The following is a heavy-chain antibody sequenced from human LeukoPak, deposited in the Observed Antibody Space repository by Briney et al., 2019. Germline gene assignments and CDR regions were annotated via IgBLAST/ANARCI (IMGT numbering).Heavy chain of an antibody. J-gene: IGHJ4*02. V-gene: IGHV4-39*01. CDR3: ARSLSYYFDY. Sequence: PSETLSLTCTVSGGSISSSSYYWGWIRQPPGKGLEWIGSIYYGGSTYYNPSLKSRVTISVDTSKNQFSLKLSSVTAADTAVYYCARSLSYYFDYWGQGTLVTVSS. D-gene: IGHD3-16*02. CDR1: GGSISSSSYY. CDR2: IYYGGST.